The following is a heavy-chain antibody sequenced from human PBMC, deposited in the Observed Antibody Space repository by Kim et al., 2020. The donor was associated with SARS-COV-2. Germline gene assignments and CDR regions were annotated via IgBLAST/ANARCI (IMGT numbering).Heavy chain of an antibody. CDR1: GYTFSSYD. V-gene: IGHV1-8*01. CDR2: MNPNSGRT. J-gene: IGHJ5*02. D-gene: IGHD4-17*01. Sequence: ASVKVSCTASGYTFSSYDINWVRQATGQGPEWMGWMNPNSGRTGYSQKFQGRVTMTSNTSINTAYMELSSLRSKDTAGYYCARGRSRLRRISWVDPWGQGTLVTVSS. CDR3: ARGRSRLRRISWVDP.